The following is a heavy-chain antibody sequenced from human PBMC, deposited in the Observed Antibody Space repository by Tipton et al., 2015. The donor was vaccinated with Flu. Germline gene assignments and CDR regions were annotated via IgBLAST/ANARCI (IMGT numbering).Heavy chain of an antibody. Sequence: QSGAEVKKPGESLKISCKGSGYSFTSYWIGWVRQMPGKGLEWMGIIYPGDSDTRYSPSFQVQVTISADKSISTAYLQWGSLKGSDNANYFCVRQNCGGDCYTDYWGKGKVGTDS. CDR2: IYPGDSDT. CDR1: GYSFTSYW. J-gene: IGHJ4*02. D-gene: IGHD2-21*02. CDR3: VRQNCGGDCYTDY. V-gene: IGHV5-51*01.